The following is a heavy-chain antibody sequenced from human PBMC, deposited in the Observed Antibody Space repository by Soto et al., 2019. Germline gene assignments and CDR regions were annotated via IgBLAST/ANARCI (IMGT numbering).Heavy chain of an antibody. CDR2: ISGSGGST. CDR3: AKDLRFYDFWSG. V-gene: IGHV3-23*01. J-gene: IGHJ4*02. D-gene: IGHD3-3*01. Sequence: GGSLRLSCAASGFTFSRYAMSWVRQAPGKGLEWVSAISGSGGSTYYADSVKGRFTISRDNSKNTLYLQMNSLRAEDTAVYYCAKDLRFYDFWSGWGQGTLVTVSS. CDR1: GFTFSRYA.